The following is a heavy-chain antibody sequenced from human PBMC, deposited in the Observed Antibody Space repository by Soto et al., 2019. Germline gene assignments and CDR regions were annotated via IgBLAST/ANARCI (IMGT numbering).Heavy chain of an antibody. D-gene: IGHD6-19*01. CDR2: IYYSGST. CDR3: ARRAVAASSPFDY. Sequence: AETLSLTCTVSGRSVSSSSYYWSWIRQPPGKGLEWIGYIYYSGSTNYNPSLKSRVTISVDTSTNQFSLKLSSATAADPAVYYCARRAVAASSPFDYWGQGTLVTVSS. J-gene: IGHJ4*02. V-gene: IGHV4-61*01. CDR1: GRSVSSSSYY.